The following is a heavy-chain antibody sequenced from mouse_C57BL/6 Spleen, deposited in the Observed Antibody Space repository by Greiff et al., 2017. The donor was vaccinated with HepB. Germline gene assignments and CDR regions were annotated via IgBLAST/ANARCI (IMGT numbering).Heavy chain of an antibody. J-gene: IGHJ1*03. CDR1: GYTFTDYE. D-gene: IGHD1-1*01. CDR2: IDPETGGT. CDR3: RYYGSSYWYFDV. Sequence: QVQLQQSGAELVRPGASVTLSCKASGYTFTDYEMHWVKQTPVHGLEWIGAIDPETGGTAYNQKFKGKAILTADKSSSTAYMELRSLTSEDSAVYYCRYYGSSYWYFDVWGTGTTVTVSS. V-gene: IGHV1-15*01.